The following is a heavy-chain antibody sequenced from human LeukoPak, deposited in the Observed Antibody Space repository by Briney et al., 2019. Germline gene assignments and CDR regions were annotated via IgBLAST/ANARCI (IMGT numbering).Heavy chain of an antibody. CDR1: GFTFSTYG. J-gene: IGHJ4*02. Sequence: PGGSLRLSCAASGFTFSTYGMHWVRQAPGKGLEWVTSIHYDGTNKYYAEAVKGRFTISRDNSKNTLYLQMNSLRAEDTAVYYCARVLVGGSYYYFDYWGQGTLVTVSS. D-gene: IGHD1-26*01. V-gene: IGHV3-30*02. CDR3: ARVLVGGSYYYFDY. CDR2: IHYDGTNK.